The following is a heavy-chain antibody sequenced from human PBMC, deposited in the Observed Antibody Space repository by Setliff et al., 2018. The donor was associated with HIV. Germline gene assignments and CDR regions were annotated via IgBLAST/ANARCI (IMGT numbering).Heavy chain of an antibody. V-gene: IGHV4-4*09. CDR2: IFSNVTT. D-gene: IGHD1-1*01. CDR3: ARRKLSKGGAFDY. J-gene: IGHJ4*02. CDR1: GDSIDYFY. Sequence: PSETLSLTCTVSGDSIDYFYWSWIRQPPGQGLEWIGYIFSNVTTNYSPSLKSRVTMSIDRSTSQFLLNLTSVNASDTAIYYCARRKLSKGGAFDYWGQGALVTVSS.